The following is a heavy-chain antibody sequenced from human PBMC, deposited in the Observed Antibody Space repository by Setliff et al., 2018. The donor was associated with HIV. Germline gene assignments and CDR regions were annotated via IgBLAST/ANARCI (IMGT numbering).Heavy chain of an antibody. V-gene: IGHV2-70*04. Sequence: GSGPTLVNPTQTLTLTCTFSGFSLSTTGLRVTWIRQPPGKALEWLARIDWEDDKFYSTSLKTRLNISKDTSKNQVFLTMTNMDPVDTATYYCARTYGSASKLDYWGPGTLVTVSS. J-gene: IGHJ4*02. CDR3: ARTYGSASKLDY. CDR2: IDWEDDK. D-gene: IGHD3-10*01. CDR1: GFSLSTTGLR.